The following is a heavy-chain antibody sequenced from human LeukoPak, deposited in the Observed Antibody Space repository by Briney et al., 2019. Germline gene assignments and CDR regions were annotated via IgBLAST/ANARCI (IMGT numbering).Heavy chain of an antibody. D-gene: IGHD5-24*01. CDR2: IIPVFGIT. Sequence: SVKVSCKTSGDTFNRFAVSWVRQAPGQGLEWMGRIIPVFGITNFAQKFQGRVTITADKSTTTVFMELSSLRSEDTAIYYCARGHGYNRNYYLDYWGQGTLVTVSS. CDR1: GDTFNRFA. V-gene: IGHV1-69*04. CDR3: ARGHGYNRNYYLDY. J-gene: IGHJ4*02.